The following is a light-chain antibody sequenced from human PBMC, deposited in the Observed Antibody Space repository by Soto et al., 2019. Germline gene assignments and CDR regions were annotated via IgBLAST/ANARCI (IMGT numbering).Light chain of an antibody. CDR3: AAWDDSLNGPV. J-gene: IGLJ3*02. CDR2: GNN. CDR1: SSNIGINT. V-gene: IGLV1-44*01. Sequence: QSVLTQPPSASGTPGQRVTISCSGSSSNIGINTVNWYQQLPGTAPKLLIEGNNQRPSGVPDRISGSKSGTSASLAISGLQSEDEADYYCAAWDDSLNGPVFGGGTKLTVL.